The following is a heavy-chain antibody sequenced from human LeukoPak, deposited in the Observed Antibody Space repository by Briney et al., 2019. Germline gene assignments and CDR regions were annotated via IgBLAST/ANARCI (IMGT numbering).Heavy chain of an antibody. Sequence: GGSLRLSCAASGCTFSSYGMHWVRQAPGKGLEWVAVISYDGSNKYYADSVKGRFTISRDNSKNTLYLQMNSLRAEDTAVYYCAKEGSYGYYFDYWGQGTLVTVSS. J-gene: IGHJ4*02. V-gene: IGHV3-30*18. D-gene: IGHD5-18*01. CDR2: ISYDGSNK. CDR3: AKEGSYGYYFDY. CDR1: GCTFSSYG.